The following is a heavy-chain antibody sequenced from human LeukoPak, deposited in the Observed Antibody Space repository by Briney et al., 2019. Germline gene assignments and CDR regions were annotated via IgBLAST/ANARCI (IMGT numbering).Heavy chain of an antibody. CDR3: ARELWGSSFDY. V-gene: IGHV3-30-3*01. CDR2: ISYDGSNK. Sequence: PGRSLRLSCAASGFTFSSYAMHWVRQAPGKGLEWVALISYDGSNKYYADSVKGRFTISRDNSKKTLYLQMNSLRAEDTAVYYCARELWGSSFDYWGQGTLVTVSS. D-gene: IGHD3-16*01. J-gene: IGHJ4*02. CDR1: GFTFSSYA.